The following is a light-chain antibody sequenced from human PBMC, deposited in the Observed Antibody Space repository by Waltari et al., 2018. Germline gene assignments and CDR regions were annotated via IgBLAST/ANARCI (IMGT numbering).Light chain of an antibody. CDR2: ANN. V-gene: IGLV1-40*01. CDR1: NSTIGAGYD. Sequence: QSVLTQPPSLSGAPEQRVTLSCTGRNSTIGAGYDVRWYQQPPTKAPKLLIFANNNRPSGVPDRFSGSRSGPSASLAITGLQAEDEADYYCQSYESSLSHSVFGTGTKVSVL. CDR3: QSYESSLSHSV. J-gene: IGLJ1*01.